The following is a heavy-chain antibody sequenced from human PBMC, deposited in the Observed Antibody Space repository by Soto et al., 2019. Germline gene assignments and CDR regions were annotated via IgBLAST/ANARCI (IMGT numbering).Heavy chain of an antibody. D-gene: IGHD4-17*01. CDR1: GGTFSSYA. CDR3: AIETTVTTYNWFDP. Sequence: QVQLVQSGAEVKKPGSSVKVSCKASGGTFSSYAISWVRQAPGQGLEWMGGIIPIFGTANYAQKFQGSVTITADESTSTDYMELSSLRSEDTAVYYCAIETTVTTYNWFDPWGQGTLVTVSS. J-gene: IGHJ5*02. V-gene: IGHV1-69*12. CDR2: IIPIFGTA.